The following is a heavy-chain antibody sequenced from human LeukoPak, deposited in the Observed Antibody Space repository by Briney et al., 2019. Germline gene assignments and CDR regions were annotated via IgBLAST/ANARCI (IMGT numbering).Heavy chain of an antibody. CDR3: ARGKYSYGIDY. V-gene: IGHV3-74*01. CDR1: GFTFSSYW. J-gene: IGHJ4*02. Sequence: SGGSLRLSCAASGFTFSSYWMHWVRQAPGKGLVWVSRFNSDGSSTSYADSVKGRFTISRDNAKYTLYLQMNSLRAEDTAVYYCARGKYSYGIDYWGQGTLVTVSS. D-gene: IGHD5-18*01. CDR2: FNSDGSST.